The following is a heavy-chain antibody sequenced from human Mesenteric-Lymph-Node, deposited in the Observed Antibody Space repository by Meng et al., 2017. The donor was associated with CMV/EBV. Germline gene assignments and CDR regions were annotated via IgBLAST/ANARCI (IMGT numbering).Heavy chain of an antibody. CDR1: GGSISSSSYY. V-gene: IGHV4-39*07. CDR2: IYHSGST. D-gene: IGHD3-3*01. Sequence: SETLSLTCTVSGGSISSSSYYWGWIRQPPGKGLEWIGSIYHSGSTYYNPSLKNRVTISVDTSKNQFSLKLSSVTAADTAVYYCARVGYYDFWSGFYSFDYWGQGTLVTVSS. CDR3: ARVGYYDFWSGFYSFDY. J-gene: IGHJ4*02.